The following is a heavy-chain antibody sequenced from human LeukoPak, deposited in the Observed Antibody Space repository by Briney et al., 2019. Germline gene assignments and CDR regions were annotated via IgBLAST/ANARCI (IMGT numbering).Heavy chain of an antibody. J-gene: IGHJ4*02. CDR2: INAGNGNT. CDR1: GYTSTSYA. Sequence: ASVKVSCKASGYTSTSYAMHWVRQAPGQRLEWMGWINAGNGNTKYSQKFQGRVTITRDTSASTAYMELSSLRSEDTAVYYCAREDTAMVTGVDYWGQGTLVTVSS. D-gene: IGHD5-18*01. V-gene: IGHV1-3*01. CDR3: AREDTAMVTGVDY.